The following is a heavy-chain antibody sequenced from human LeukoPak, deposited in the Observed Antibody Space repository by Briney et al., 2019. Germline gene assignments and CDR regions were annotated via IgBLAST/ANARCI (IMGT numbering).Heavy chain of an antibody. J-gene: IGHJ6*04. CDR1: GFTFSSYA. CDR3: AREFDGDYWAVAYYYYGMDV. Sequence: GGSLRLSCAASGFTFSSYAMHWVRQAPGKGLEWVAVISYDGSNKYYADSVKGRFTISRDNSKSTLYLQMNSLRAEDTAVYYCAREFDGDYWAVAYYYYGMDVWGKGTTVTVSS. D-gene: IGHD2-21*02. V-gene: IGHV3-30*04. CDR2: ISYDGSNK.